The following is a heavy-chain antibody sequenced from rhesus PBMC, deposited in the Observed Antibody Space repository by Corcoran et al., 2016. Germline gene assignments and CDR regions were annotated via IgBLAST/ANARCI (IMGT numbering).Heavy chain of an antibody. CDR1: GGSITSNW. V-gene: IGHV4-173*01. Sequence: QLQLQESGPGLVKPSETLSLTCAVSGGSITSNWWTWIRQPPGKGLECIGHIDGGGGGATDGPTDKSGGTTSTATSKNQIYLTLISVTAADTAVYYCARANSGYCLDYWGQGVLVTVSS. CDR2: IDGGGGGA. CDR3: ARANSGYCLDY. D-gene: IGHD3-28*01. J-gene: IGHJ4*01.